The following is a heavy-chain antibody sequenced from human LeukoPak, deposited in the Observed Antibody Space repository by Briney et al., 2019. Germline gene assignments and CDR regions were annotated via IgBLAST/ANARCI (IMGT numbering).Heavy chain of an antibody. Sequence: GSLRLSCAASGFTFSSYWMSWIRQPPGKGLEWIGEINHSGSTNYNPSLKSRVTISVDTSKNQFSLKLSSVTAADTAVYYCARGRRGGGWYWNAFDLWGQGTMVTVSS. CDR2: INHSGST. J-gene: IGHJ3*01. CDR3: ARGRRGGGWYWNAFDL. CDR1: GFTFSSYW. D-gene: IGHD2-15*01. V-gene: IGHV4-34*01.